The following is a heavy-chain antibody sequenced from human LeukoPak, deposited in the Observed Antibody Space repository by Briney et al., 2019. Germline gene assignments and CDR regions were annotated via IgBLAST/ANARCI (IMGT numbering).Heavy chain of an antibody. CDR1: GGSISGGGYY. J-gene: IGHJ6*02. CDR2: IYYSGST. CDR3: ARLAQYYGMDV. V-gene: IGHV4-31*03. Sequence: SQTLSLTCTVSGGSISGGGYYWSWVRQHPGKGLEWIGYIYYSGSTYYNPSLKSRVTMSLDMSKSQFSLKLSSVTAADTAVYYCARLAQYYGMDVWGQGTTVTVSS.